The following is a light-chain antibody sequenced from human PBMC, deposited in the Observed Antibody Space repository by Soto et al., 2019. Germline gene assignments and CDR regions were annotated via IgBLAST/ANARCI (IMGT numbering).Light chain of an antibody. CDR1: QSVSSY. Sequence: EIVLTQSPATLSLSPGEGATPSCRASQSVSSYLAWYHQKPGQAPRLLIYDASNRATGIPARFSGGGSWTAFTLTISSLEPEDFAVYYCQQRSNWPPITFGQGTRLEIK. CDR2: DAS. J-gene: IGKJ5*01. CDR3: QQRSNWPPIT. V-gene: IGKV3-11*01.